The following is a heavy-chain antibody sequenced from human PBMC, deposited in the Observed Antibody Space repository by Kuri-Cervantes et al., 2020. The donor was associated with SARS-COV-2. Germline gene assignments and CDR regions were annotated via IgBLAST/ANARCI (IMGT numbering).Heavy chain of an antibody. CDR3: ARASHRYCSSTSCYPAFAI. CDR2: IDPSDSYT. J-gene: IGHJ3*02. CDR1: GYSFTSYW. V-gene: IGHV5-10-1*01. Sequence: GESLKISCKGSGYSFTSYWISWVRQMPGKGLEWMGRIDPSDSYTNYSPSFQGHVTISADKSISTAYLQWSSLKASDTAMYYCARASHRYCSSTSCYPAFAIWGQGKMVTVSS. D-gene: IGHD2-2*01.